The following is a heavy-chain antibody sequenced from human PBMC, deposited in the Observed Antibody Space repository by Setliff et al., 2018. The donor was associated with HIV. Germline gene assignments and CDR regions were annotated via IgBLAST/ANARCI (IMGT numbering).Heavy chain of an antibody. CDR1: GGSISRYY. CDR2: MHSSGST. CDR3: ARPIPYGLDWYFDL. J-gene: IGHJ2*01. D-gene: IGHD4-17*01. V-gene: IGHV4-4*09. Sequence: TLSLTCTVSGGSISRYYWSWIRQSPGKGLEFIGYMHSSGSTNYNPSLETRVTLSVDTSKSQFSLKLTSVTASDTAMYYCARPIPYGLDWYFDLWGRGTLVTVSS.